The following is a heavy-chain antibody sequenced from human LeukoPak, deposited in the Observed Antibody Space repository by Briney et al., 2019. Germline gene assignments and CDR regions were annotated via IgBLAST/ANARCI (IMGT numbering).Heavy chain of an antibody. CDR3: ATDEGVRGVPTLNWFDP. V-gene: IGHV1-24*01. Sequence: ASVKVSCKVSGYTLTELSMHWVRQAPGKGLEWMGGFDPEDGETIYAQKFQGRVTMTEDTSTDTAYMELSSLRSEDTAVYYCATDEGVRGVPTLNWFDPWGQGALVTVSS. J-gene: IGHJ5*02. D-gene: IGHD3-10*01. CDR2: FDPEDGET. CDR1: GYTLTELS.